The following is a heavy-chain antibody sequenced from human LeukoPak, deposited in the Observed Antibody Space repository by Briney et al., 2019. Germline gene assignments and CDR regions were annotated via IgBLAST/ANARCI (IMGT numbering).Heavy chain of an antibody. J-gene: IGHJ2*01. CDR1: GGSISSGSYY. Sequence: SETLSLTCTVSGGSISSGSYYWSWIRQPAGKGLEWIGRIYTSGSTTYNPSLKSRVTMSLDTSKNQFSLKLSSVTAADTAVYYCARVSSSWYQDWYFDLWGRGTLVTVSS. CDR3: ARVSSSWYQDWYFDL. V-gene: IGHV4-61*02. D-gene: IGHD6-13*01. CDR2: IYTSGST.